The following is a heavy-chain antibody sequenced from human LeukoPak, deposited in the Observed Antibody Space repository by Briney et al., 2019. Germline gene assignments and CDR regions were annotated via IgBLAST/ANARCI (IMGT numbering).Heavy chain of an antibody. J-gene: IGHJ5*02. CDR3: AREGAAAEDVNWFDP. CDR2: INPNSGNT. D-gene: IGHD6-25*01. V-gene: IGHV1-2*02. CDR1: GYTFTSYG. Sequence: ASVKVSCKTSGYTFTSYGVSWVRQAPGQGLEWMGWINPNSGNTHYAQKFQDRVTMTRDTSISTAYMELNSLRSDDTAVYYCAREGAAAEDVNWFDPWGQGTLVTVSS.